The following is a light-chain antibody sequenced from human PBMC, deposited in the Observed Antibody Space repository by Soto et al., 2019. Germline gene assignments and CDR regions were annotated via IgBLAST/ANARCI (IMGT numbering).Light chain of an antibody. Sequence: EVVLTQSPGTLSLSPGEKATLSCRASQRVPSNCLGWYQQKPGQAPRLLIYATSNRATVIPDRFSGSGSGTDFSLTISRLESEDFAVYYCQQYGKSATFGGGTKVDIK. CDR3: QQYGKSAT. CDR2: ATS. J-gene: IGKJ4*01. V-gene: IGKV3-20*01. CDR1: QRVPSNC.